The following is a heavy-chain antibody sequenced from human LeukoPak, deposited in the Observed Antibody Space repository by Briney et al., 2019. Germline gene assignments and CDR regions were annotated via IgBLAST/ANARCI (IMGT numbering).Heavy chain of an antibody. CDR2: IYTSGST. CDR3: ARWNNYYYYMDV. CDR1: GGSISSYY. D-gene: IGHD1/OR15-1a*01. J-gene: IGHJ6*03. V-gene: IGHV4-4*09. Sequence: NSSETLSLTCTVSGGSISSYYWSWIRQPPGKGLEWIGYIYTSGSTNYNPSLKSRVTISVDTSKNQFSLKLSSVTAADTAVYYCARWNNYYYYMDVWGKGTTVTVSS.